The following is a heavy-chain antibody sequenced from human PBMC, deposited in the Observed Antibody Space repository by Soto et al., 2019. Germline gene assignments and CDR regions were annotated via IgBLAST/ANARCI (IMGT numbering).Heavy chain of an antibody. J-gene: IGHJ4*02. CDR1: GFTFSDSA. CDR3: TRRRDWTAMDPLDY. D-gene: IGHD5-18*01. Sequence: EVQLVESGGGSVQPGGSLKLSCAASGFTFSDSAMHWVRQASGKGLEWVGRIRSKVNTYATAYAASVKGRFTISRDDSMNTAYLQMNSLKTEDTAVYYCTRRRDWTAMDPLDYWGQGTLVTVSS. CDR2: IRSKVNTYAT. V-gene: IGHV3-73*02.